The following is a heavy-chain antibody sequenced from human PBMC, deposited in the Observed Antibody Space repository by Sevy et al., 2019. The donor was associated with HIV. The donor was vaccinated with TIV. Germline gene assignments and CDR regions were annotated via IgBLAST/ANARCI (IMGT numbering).Heavy chain of an antibody. Sequence: GGSLRLSCAASGFTFSDYGMHWVRQAPGKGLEWVALIWYDGNNTSYAYSVKGRFTISRDNSKNTLYLQMNSLRAEDTAVYYCASCPYYYDSSGYFDQWGQGTLVTVSS. CDR2: IWYDGNNT. V-gene: IGHV3-33*08. CDR1: GFTFSDYG. CDR3: ASCPYYYDSSGYFDQ. J-gene: IGHJ4*02. D-gene: IGHD3-22*01.